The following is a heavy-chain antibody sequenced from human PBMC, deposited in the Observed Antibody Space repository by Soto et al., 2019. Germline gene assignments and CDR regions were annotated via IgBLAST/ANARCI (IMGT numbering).Heavy chain of an antibody. CDR3: ARDAWRWFGELLRAGFDY. CDR1: GGSISSGGYY. J-gene: IGHJ4*02. D-gene: IGHD3-10*01. Sequence: QVQLQESGPGLVKPSQTLSLTCTVSGGSISSGGYYWSWIRQHPGKGLEWIGYIYYSGSTYYNPSLKSRVTTSVDTSKNQFSLKLSSVTAADTAVYYCARDAWRWFGELLRAGFDYWGQGTLVTVSS. CDR2: IYYSGST. V-gene: IGHV4-31*03.